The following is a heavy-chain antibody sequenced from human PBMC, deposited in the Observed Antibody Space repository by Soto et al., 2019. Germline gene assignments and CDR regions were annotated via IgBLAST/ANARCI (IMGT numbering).Heavy chain of an antibody. Sequence: GGSLRLSCAASGFTFSSYAMSWVRQAPGKGLEWVSAISGSGGSTYYADSVKGRFTISRDNAKNSLHLQMNSLRGEDTAVYYCARDEEGGTIFGVVTYFDYWGQGALVTVSS. V-gene: IGHV3-23*01. CDR3: ARDEEGGTIFGVVTYFDY. CDR1: GFTFSSYA. D-gene: IGHD3-3*01. CDR2: ISGSGGST. J-gene: IGHJ4*02.